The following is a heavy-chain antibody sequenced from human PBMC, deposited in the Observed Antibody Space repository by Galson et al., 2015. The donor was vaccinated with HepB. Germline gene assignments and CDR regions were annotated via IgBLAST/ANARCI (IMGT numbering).Heavy chain of an antibody. CDR3: AKDQTHRDGYNYYFDY. J-gene: IGHJ4*02. D-gene: IGHD5-24*01. Sequence: SLRLSCAASGFTFSSYGMHWVRQAPGKGLEWVAVISYDGSNKYYADSVKGRFTISRDNSKNTLYLQMNSLRAEDTAVYYCAKDQTHRDGYNYYFDYWGQGTLVAVSS. V-gene: IGHV3-30*18. CDR2: ISYDGSNK. CDR1: GFTFSSYG.